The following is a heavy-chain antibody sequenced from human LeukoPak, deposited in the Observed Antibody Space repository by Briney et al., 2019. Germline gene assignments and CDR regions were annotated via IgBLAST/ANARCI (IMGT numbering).Heavy chain of an antibody. D-gene: IGHD3-22*01. CDR2: IYSGGST. CDR1: GFTVSSNY. Sequence: GGSLRLSCAASGFTVSSNYMSWVRQAPGKGLEWVSVIYSGGSTYYADSVKGRFTISRDNSKNTLYLQMNSLRAEDTAVYYCARGGYYDSSGYRYDYWGQGTLVTVSS. CDR3: ARGGYYDSSGYRYDY. V-gene: IGHV3-53*01. J-gene: IGHJ4*02.